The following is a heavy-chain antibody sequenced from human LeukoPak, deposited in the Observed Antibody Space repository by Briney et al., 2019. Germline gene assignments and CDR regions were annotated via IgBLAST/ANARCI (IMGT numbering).Heavy chain of an antibody. D-gene: IGHD2-21*02. CDR3: AKDNLVVTAAPIDY. CDR2: IKRDGSEK. CDR1: GFTFSSYW. J-gene: IGHJ4*02. Sequence: GGSLRLSCAASGFTFSSYWMTWVRQAPGKGLEWVANIKRDGSEKHYVDPVKGRFTISRDNSKNTLYLQMNSLRAEDTAVYYCAKDNLVVTAAPIDYWGQGTLVTVSS. V-gene: IGHV3-7*03.